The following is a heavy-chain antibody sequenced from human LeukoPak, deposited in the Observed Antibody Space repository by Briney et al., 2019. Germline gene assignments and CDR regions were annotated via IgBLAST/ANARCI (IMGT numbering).Heavy chain of an antibody. CDR1: GYTFTSYG. J-gene: IGHJ1*01. CDR2: ISTSNGNT. D-gene: IGHD4-17*01. CDR3: VRDNDYVPAY. Sequence: ASVRVSCKSSGYTFTSYGIIWVRQAPGQGLEWMAWISTSNGNTNFAQKFQGRVTMTTDTSTSTAYMELRSLRSDDTAVYYCVRDNDYVPAYWGQGTLVIVSS. V-gene: IGHV1-18*01.